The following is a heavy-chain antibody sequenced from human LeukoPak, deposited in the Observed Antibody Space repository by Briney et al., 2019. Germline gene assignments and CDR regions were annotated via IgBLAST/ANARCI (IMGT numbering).Heavy chain of an antibody. CDR1: GGSFSGYY. Sequence: SETLSLTCAVYGGSFSGYYWSWIRQPPGKGLEWIGEINHSGSTNYNPSLKSRVTISVDTSKNQFSLKLSSATAADTAVYYCARTLRITIFGVVIKDWFDPWGQGTLVTVSS. CDR3: ARTLRITIFGVVIKDWFDP. D-gene: IGHD3-3*01. J-gene: IGHJ5*02. CDR2: INHSGST. V-gene: IGHV4-34*01.